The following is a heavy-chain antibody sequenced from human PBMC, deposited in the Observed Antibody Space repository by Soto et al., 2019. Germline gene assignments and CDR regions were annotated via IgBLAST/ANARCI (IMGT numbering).Heavy chain of an antibody. CDR1: GYSFAGCW. J-gene: IGHJ4*02. Sequence: VESLKISCKGSGYSFAGCWITWVRQKPGKGLEWMGRIDPSDSQTYYSPSFRGHVTISATKSITTVFLQWSSLRASDTAMYYCERQMYGVDEGPNFQYYIDSSCQGNPVTASS. D-gene: IGHD2-21*01. CDR2: IDPSDSQT. V-gene: IGHV5-10-1*01. CDR3: ERQMYGVDEGPNFQYYIDS.